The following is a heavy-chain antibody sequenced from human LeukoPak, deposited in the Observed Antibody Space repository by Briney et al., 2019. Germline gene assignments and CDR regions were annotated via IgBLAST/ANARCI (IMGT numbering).Heavy chain of an antibody. D-gene: IGHD6-13*01. Sequence: SETLSLTCTVSGGSIRSYYWSWIRQPAGKGLEWIGRIDTSGSTNYNPSLKSRVTLSVDMSKNQFFLKLTSVTAADTAVYYCAREGKLAAGTHNWFDPWGQGTLVTVSS. CDR1: GGSIRSYY. V-gene: IGHV4-4*07. CDR3: AREGKLAAGTHNWFDP. CDR2: IDTSGST. J-gene: IGHJ5*02.